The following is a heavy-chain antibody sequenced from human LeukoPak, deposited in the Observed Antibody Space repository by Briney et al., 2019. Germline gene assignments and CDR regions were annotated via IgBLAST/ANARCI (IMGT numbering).Heavy chain of an antibody. CDR2: MSGSGGST. CDR1: GLSFSSYA. V-gene: IGHV3-23*01. J-gene: IGHJ4*02. D-gene: IGHD1-26*01. CDR3: AKDLVSGSFYGPFGY. Sequence: GGSLRLSCAASGLSFSSYAMSWVRQAPGKGLEWVSSMSGSGGSTYYADSVKGRLTISRDNSKNTLHLQMNSLRAEDTAIYYCAKDLVSGSFYGPFGYWGQGTPVTVSS.